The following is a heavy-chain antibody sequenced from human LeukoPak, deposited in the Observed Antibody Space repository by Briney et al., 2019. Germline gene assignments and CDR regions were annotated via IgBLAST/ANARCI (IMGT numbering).Heavy chain of an antibody. J-gene: IGHJ3*02. CDR1: GYTFTSYG. D-gene: IGHD3/OR15-3a*01. Sequence: ASVKVSCKASGYTFTSYGISWVRQAPGQGLEWMGWIKTNTGNPTYAQGFTGRFVFSLDTSVTTAYLQISSLKDEDTAVYYCARSGFWTDHTAFDIWGQGTMVTVSS. V-gene: IGHV7-4-1*02. CDR2: IKTNTGNP. CDR3: ARSGFWTDHTAFDI.